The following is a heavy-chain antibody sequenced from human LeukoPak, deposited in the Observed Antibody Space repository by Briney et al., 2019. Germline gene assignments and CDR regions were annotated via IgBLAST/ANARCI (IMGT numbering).Heavy chain of an antibody. Sequence: SETLSLTCTVSGGSISSSSYYWGWIRQPPGKGLEWIGSFYYSGSTYYSPSLKSRVTISVDTSKNHFSLKLSSVTAADTAVYFCTLVVIASSTYDYWGQGTLVTVSS. J-gene: IGHJ4*02. CDR2: FYYSGST. D-gene: IGHD2-21*01. V-gene: IGHV4-39*01. CDR3: TLVVIASSTYDY. CDR1: GGSISSSSYY.